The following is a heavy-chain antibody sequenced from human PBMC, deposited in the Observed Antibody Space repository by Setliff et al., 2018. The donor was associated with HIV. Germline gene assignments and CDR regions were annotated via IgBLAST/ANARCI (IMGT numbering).Heavy chain of an antibody. CDR1: GFSIGSGYY. Sequence: SETLSLTCAVSGFSIGSGYYWGWIRQPPGKGLEYIGSVYHSGTTNYNSSLKSRVTISVDTSKNQFSLKLSSVTAADTAVYYCARYKHPYYYDSSGYFDYWGQGTLVTVSS. D-gene: IGHD3-22*01. CDR3: ARYKHPYYYDSSGYFDY. J-gene: IGHJ4*02. CDR2: VYHSGTT. V-gene: IGHV4-38-2*01.